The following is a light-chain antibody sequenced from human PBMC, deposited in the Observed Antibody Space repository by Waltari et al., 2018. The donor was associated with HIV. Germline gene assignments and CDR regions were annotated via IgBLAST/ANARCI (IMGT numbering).Light chain of an antibody. J-gene: IGKJ2*01. V-gene: IGKV1-5*03. CDR3: QQYDNYSYT. CDR1: QSISSW. Sequence: RVTITCRTSQSISSWLAWYQQKPGKAPKLLIYKASSLESGVPSRFSGSGSGTEFTLTISSLQPDDFATYYCQQYDNYSYTFGQGTKLEIK. CDR2: KAS.